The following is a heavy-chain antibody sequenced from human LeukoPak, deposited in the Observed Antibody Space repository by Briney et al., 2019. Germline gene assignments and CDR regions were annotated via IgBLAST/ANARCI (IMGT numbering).Heavy chain of an antibody. Sequence: PSETLSLTCAVYGGSFSGYYWSWIRQPPGKGLEWIGEINHSGSTNYNPSLKSRVTISVDTSKNQFSLKLSSVTAADTAVYYCARRERYCSSTSCFLFKAAFDIWGQGTMVTVSS. CDR2: INHSGST. D-gene: IGHD2-2*01. V-gene: IGHV4-34*01. CDR3: ARRERYCSSTSCFLFKAAFDI. J-gene: IGHJ3*02. CDR1: GGSFSGYY.